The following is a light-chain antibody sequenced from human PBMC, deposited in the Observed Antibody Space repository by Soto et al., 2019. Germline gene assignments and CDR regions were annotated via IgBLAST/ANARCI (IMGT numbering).Light chain of an antibody. J-gene: IGLJ3*02. V-gene: IGLV7-43*01. CDR2: STD. Sequence: QTVVTQEPSLTVSPGGTVTLTCASSTGAVTRGFYPNWLQQKPGQAPRALIYSTDKRHSWTPARFSGSLLGGKAALTLSGVQPEDEAEYYCLLYYGAPWVFGGGTKVTVL. CDR1: TGAVTRGFY. CDR3: LLYYGAPWV.